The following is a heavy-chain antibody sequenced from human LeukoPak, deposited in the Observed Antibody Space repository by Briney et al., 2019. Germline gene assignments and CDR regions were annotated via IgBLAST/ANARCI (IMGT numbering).Heavy chain of an antibody. CDR2: IDGSDGAS. CDR3: PRVDSGNYDY. J-gene: IGHJ4*02. CDR1: GFRFSSYV. Sequence: GGSLRLSCAASGFRFSSYVMSWVRQAPGKGLEYVSSIDGSDGASYYADSVKGRFTISRDNSKNTLFLQMNSLRVEDMAVYCPRVDSGNYDYWGQGTLLTVSS. V-gene: IGHV3-23*01. D-gene: IGHD1-26*01.